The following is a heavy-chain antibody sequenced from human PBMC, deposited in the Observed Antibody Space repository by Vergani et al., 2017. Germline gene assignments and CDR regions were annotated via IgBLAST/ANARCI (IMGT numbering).Heavy chain of an antibody. V-gene: IGHV4-59*13. CDR2: IYSTGST. CDR1: GGSFNTYY. Sequence: QVQLEESGPGLLKPSETLSLTCTVSGGSFNTYYWSWIRQSPGKGLEWIGYIYSTGSTNYNPSLNSRVTMSVDTSKNQFSLKLSSVTAADTAVYFCARVMYRDEASTGYRLEGMDIWGQGTTVTVSS. D-gene: IGHD3-9*01. CDR3: ARVMYRDEASTGYRLEGMDI. J-gene: IGHJ6*02.